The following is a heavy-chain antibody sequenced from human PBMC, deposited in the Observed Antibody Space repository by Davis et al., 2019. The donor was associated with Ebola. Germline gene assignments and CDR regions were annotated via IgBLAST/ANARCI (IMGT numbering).Heavy chain of an antibody. Sequence: GESPKISCAAPGFTFSDYYMSWIRQAPGKGLEWISYISSRGDYTNYADSVKGRFAISRDNAKNSLYLQMNSLRAEDTAIYYCARDMPSVGATSYWGQGTLVTVSS. J-gene: IGHJ4*02. D-gene: IGHD1-26*01. CDR3: ARDMPSVGATSY. CDR2: ISSRGDYT. CDR1: GFTFSDYY. V-gene: IGHV3-11*06.